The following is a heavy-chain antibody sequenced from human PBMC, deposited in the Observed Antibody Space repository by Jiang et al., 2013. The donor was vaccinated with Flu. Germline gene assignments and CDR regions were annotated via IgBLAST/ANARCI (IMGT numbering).Heavy chain of an antibody. D-gene: IGHD3-22*01. V-gene: IGHV1-18*01. CDR1: GYNFITYG. CDR2: ISVYNGNT. Sequence: VKVSCKTSGYNFITYGISWVRQAPGQGLEWMGWISVYNGNTDYAQSFQGRVTMTTDTSTSTAYMELRGLRSDDTAVYYCAREGNYDDSSGQSHLMEHYYYHGMDVWGQGTTVTVSS. J-gene: IGHJ6*02. CDR3: AREGNYDDSSGQSHLMEHYYYHGMDV.